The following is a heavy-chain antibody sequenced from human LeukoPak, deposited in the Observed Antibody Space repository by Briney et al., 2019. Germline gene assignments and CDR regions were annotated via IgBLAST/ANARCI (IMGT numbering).Heavy chain of an antibody. D-gene: IGHD2-15*01. CDR2: IRSKAYGGTT. CDR1: GFTFSSYL. CDR3: TSQIVVVVAAPSDY. V-gene: IGHV3-49*04. J-gene: IGHJ4*02. Sequence: PGGSLRLSCAASGFTFSSYLMSWVRQAPGKGLEWIGFIRSKAYGGTTEYAASVKGRFTISRDDSKSIAYLQMNSLKTEDTAVYYCTSQIVVVVAAPSDYWGQGTLVTVSS.